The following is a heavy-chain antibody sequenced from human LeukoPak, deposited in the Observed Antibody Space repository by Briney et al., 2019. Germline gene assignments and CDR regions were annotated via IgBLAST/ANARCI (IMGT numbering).Heavy chain of an antibody. Sequence: QPGGSLRLSCAASGFTLSDYYMTWIRQAPGKGLEWVAVISYAGSNKFYADSVRGRVTISRDNSKNTLYLQMNNLKTEDTAVYYCARGQHRVTYSDDAFDIWGQGTMVTVSS. CDR3: ARGQHRVTYSDDAFDI. CDR1: GFTLSDYY. V-gene: IGHV3-30-3*01. D-gene: IGHD4-11*01. J-gene: IGHJ3*02. CDR2: ISYAGSNK.